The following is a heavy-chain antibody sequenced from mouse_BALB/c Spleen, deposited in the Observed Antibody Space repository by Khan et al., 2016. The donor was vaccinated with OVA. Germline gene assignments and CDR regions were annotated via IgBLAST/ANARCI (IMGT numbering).Heavy chain of an antibody. J-gene: IGHJ2*01. CDR2: ISYSGST. V-gene: IGHV3-2*02. Sequence: EVQLQESGPGLVKPSQSLSLTCTVTGYSITSDYAWNWIRQFPGNKLEWMGYISYSGSTSYNPSLKSRISITRATSKNQFFLQLNSVTTEDTATYYCARDYGSSYYYFDYWGQGTTLTVSS. D-gene: IGHD1-1*01. CDR3: ARDYGSSYYYFDY. CDR1: GYSITSDYA.